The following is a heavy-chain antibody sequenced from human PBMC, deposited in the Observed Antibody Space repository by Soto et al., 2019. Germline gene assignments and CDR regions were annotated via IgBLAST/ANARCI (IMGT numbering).Heavy chain of an antibody. CDR3: ARDRDSPQNALDI. CDR1: GFTFSDYY. CDR2: ISSSGSTI. Sequence: QVQLVESGGGLVKPGGSLRLSCAASGFTFSDYYMSWIRQAPGKGLEWVSYISSSGSTIYYADSVKGRFTISRDNAKNALYLQMYTLRAEDTAVYYCARDRDSPQNALDIWGQGTMVTVSS. V-gene: IGHV3-11*01. J-gene: IGHJ3*02.